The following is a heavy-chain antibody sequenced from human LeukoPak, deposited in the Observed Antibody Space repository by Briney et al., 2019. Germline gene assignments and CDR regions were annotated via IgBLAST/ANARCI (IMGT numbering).Heavy chain of an antibody. J-gene: IGHJ4*02. CDR3: ARETSLAGFASGLGFNY. CDR1: GASISSWY. CDR2: IYGSGNT. D-gene: IGHD6-19*01. V-gene: IGHV4-59*01. Sequence: SETQSLTCTVSGASISSWYWSWIRQPPGKGLEWIGYIYGSGNTNYNPSLKSRVTMSIDTSKNQFSLKLTSVTAADTATYYCARETSLAGFASGLGFNYWGQGILVTVSS.